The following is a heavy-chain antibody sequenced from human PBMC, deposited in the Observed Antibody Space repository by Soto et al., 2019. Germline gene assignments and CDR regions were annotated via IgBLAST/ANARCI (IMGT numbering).Heavy chain of an antibody. Sequence: GGSLRLTCAASGVIFSTYAISWLPQAQGKGLDWVSAISCSVGSTYYADSVKGRFTISRDNSKNTLYLKINSLRAEDTAVYYCAKGSGSSRWVCHNFAYWAREPWSPSHQ. CDR1: GVIFSTYA. J-gene: IGHJ4*02. D-gene: IGHD6-13*01. CDR3: AKGSGSSRWVCHNFAY. V-gene: IGHV3-23*01. CDR2: ISCSVGST.